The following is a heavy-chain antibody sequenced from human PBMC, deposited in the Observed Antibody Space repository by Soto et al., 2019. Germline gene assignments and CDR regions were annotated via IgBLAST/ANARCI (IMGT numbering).Heavy chain of an antibody. CDR1: GFTVSSNY. Sequence: PGGSLRLSCAASGFTVSSNYMSWVRQAPGKGLEWVAVIWYDGSNKYYADSVKGRFTISRDNSKNTLYLQMNSLRAEDTAVYYCARDVVNWRVPVSPGPDPTDSSGYYDYWGQGTLVTVSS. CDR3: ARDVVNWRVPVSPGPDPTDSSGYYDY. D-gene: IGHD3-22*01. J-gene: IGHJ4*02. V-gene: IGHV3-33*08. CDR2: IWYDGSNK.